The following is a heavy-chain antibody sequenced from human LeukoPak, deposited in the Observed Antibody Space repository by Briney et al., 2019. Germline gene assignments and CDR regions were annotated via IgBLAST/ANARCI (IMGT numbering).Heavy chain of an antibody. CDR3: ARDRKIAAAGTPY. D-gene: IGHD6-13*01. CDR1: GFTFSSYS. V-gene: IGHV3-21*01. J-gene: IGHJ4*02. CDR2: ISSSSSYI. Sequence: GRSLRLSCAASGFTFSSYSMNWVRQAPGKGLEWVSSISSSSSYIYYADSVKGRFTISRDNAKNSLYLQMNSLRAEDTAVYYCARDRKIAAAGTPYWGQGTLVTVSS.